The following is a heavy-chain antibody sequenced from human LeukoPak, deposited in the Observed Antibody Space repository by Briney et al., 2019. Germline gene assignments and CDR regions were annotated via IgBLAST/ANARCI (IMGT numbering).Heavy chain of an antibody. Sequence: SQTLSLTCTVSGGSISSGGYYWSWIRQHPGKGPEWIGYIYYSGSTYYNPSLKSRVTISVDTSKNQFSLKLSSVTAADTAVYYCARVNPYYYGSGSYYKVIDYWGQGTLVTVSS. CDR2: IYYSGST. V-gene: IGHV4-31*03. CDR3: ARVNPYYYGSGSYYKVIDY. CDR1: GGSISSGGYY. D-gene: IGHD3-10*01. J-gene: IGHJ4*02.